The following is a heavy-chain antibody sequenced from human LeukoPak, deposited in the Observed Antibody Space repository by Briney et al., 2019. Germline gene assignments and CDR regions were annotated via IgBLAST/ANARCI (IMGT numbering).Heavy chain of an antibody. CDR2: IYYSGST. Sequence: SQTLSLTCTVSGGSISSGDYYWSWIRPPPGKGREWIGYIYYSGSTYYNPSLKSRVTISVDTSKNQSSLKLSSVTAADTAVYYCAREDGDYSLDYWGQGTLVTVSS. J-gene: IGHJ4*02. D-gene: IGHD4-17*01. CDR1: GGSISSGDYY. V-gene: IGHV4-30-4*08. CDR3: AREDGDYSLDY.